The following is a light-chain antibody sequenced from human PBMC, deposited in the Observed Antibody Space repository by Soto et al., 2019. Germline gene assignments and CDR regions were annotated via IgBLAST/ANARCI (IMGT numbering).Light chain of an antibody. Sequence: IVFPQSPAALSLSLLQRPTLSYSAPQSVSTYIAWYQQKPGQAPRLLIYDASNSATGIPARFSGRGSGTDFTLTISSLEPEAFAVYYCQQRSNWPPTFGQGTKVDIK. CDR3: QQRSNWPPT. CDR1: QSVSTY. CDR2: DAS. V-gene: IGKV3-11*01. J-gene: IGKJ1*01.